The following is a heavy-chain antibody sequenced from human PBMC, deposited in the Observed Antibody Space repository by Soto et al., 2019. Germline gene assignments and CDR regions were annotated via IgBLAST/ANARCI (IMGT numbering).Heavy chain of an antibody. CDR1: GGTFSSYS. J-gene: IGHJ4*02. Sequence: QVQLVQSGAEVKKPGSSVKVSCKASGGTFSSYSISWVRQAPGQGLEWMGRIIPILGIANYAQNFQGGVTITADKSTSTAYMELNSLRSEDTAVYYCARGGQTGFDYWGQGTLVTVSS. V-gene: IGHV1-69*02. CDR2: IIPILGIA. CDR3: ARGGQTGFDY.